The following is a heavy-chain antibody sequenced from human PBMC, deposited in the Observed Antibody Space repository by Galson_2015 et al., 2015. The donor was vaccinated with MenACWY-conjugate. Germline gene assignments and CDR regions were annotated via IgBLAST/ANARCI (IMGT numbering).Heavy chain of an antibody. J-gene: IGHJ3*02. D-gene: IGHD6-6*01. CDR3: ARGRGRPLAHAFDI. V-gene: IGHV3-30*01. CDR1: GFTFSSYT. CDR2: MSYDGSNK. Sequence: SLRLSCAASGFTFSSYTMRWVRQAPGKGLEWVAVMSYDGSNKYYADSVKGRFTISRDNSKNTLYLQMDSLRAEDTAVYYCARGRGRPLAHAFDIWGQGTMVTVSS.